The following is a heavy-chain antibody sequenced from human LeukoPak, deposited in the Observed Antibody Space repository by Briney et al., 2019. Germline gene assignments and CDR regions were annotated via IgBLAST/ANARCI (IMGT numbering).Heavy chain of an antibody. Sequence: GRSLRLSCAASGFTFSSYAMHWVRQAPGKGLEWVAVISYDGSNKYYADSVKGRFTISRDNAKNSLYLQMNSLRPEDTALYYCANSKAVAGRRLDNWGQGTLVSVSS. CDR3: ANSKAVAGRRLDN. CDR1: GFTFSSYA. J-gene: IGHJ4*02. D-gene: IGHD6-19*01. V-gene: IGHV3-30-3*01. CDR2: ISYDGSNK.